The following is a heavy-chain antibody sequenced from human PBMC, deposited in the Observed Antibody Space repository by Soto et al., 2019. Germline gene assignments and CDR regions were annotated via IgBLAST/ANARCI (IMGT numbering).Heavy chain of an antibody. CDR2: ISGSGGST. D-gene: IGHD6-19*01. J-gene: IGHJ6*02. Sequence: GGSLRLSCAASGFTFSSYAMSWVRQAPGKGLEWVSVISGSGGSTYYADSVKGRFTISRDNSKNTLYLEINSLRAEDSAVYYCAKYSRGWTYYYYGMDVWGQGITVTVSS. CDR1: GFTFSSYA. CDR3: AKYSRGWTYYYYGMDV. V-gene: IGHV3-23*01.